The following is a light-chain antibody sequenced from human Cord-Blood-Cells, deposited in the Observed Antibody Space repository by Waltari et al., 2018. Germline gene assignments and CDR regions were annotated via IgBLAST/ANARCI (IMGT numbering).Light chain of an antibody. Sequence: QSALTQPASVSGSPGQSITISCTGTSSDVGSYNLVSWYQQHPGKAPNLLIYAGRKRPSGVSNRFSGSKSGNTSSLTISGLQAEDEADYYCCSYAGSSTVVFGGGTKLTVL. V-gene: IGLV2-23*01. CDR2: AGR. CDR1: SSDVGSYNL. CDR3: CSYAGSSTVV. J-gene: IGLJ2*01.